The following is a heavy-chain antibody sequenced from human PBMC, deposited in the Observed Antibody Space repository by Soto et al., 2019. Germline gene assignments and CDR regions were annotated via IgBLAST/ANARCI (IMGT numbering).Heavy chain of an antibody. J-gene: IGHJ6*02. CDR1: GFTFTSSA. CDR2: IVVGSGNT. V-gene: IGHV1-58*02. D-gene: IGHD3-10*01. CDR3: AAVLWFGEFPPYYYYGMDV. Sequence: QMQLVQSGPEVKKPGTSVKVSCKASGFTFTSSAMQWVRQARGQRLEWIGWIVVGSGNTNYAQKFQERLTITRDMSTSTAYMELCSLRSEDTAVYYCAAVLWFGEFPPYYYYGMDVWGQGTTVTVSS.